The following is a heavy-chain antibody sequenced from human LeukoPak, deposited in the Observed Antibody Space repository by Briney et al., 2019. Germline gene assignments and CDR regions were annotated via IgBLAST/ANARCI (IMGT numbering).Heavy chain of an antibody. J-gene: IGHJ4*02. CDR2: IKQDGSDK. V-gene: IGHV3-7*05. D-gene: IGHD2/OR15-2a*01. Sequence: GGSLRLSCAASGFIFSNYWMTWVRQAPGKGLEWVASIKQDGSDKYYVDSAKGRFTISRDNAKNSLYLQMNSLRAEDTAVYYCARTQAGTFGRASGYWGQGTLVTVSS. CDR1: GFIFSNYW. CDR3: ARTQAGTFGRASGY.